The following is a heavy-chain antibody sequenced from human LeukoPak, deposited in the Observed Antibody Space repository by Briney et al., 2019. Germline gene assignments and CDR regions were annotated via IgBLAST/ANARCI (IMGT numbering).Heavy chain of an antibody. CDR1: GGSISSYY. V-gene: IGHV4-59*01. J-gene: IGHJ5*02. CDR3: AGHSSSRYNWFDP. D-gene: IGHD6-13*01. CDR2: IYYSGST. Sequence: PSETLSLACTVSGGSISSYYWSWIRQPPGKGLEWIGYIYYSGSTNYNPSLKSRVTISVDTSKNQFSLKLSSVTAADTAVYYCAGHSSSRYNWFDPWGQGTLVTVSS.